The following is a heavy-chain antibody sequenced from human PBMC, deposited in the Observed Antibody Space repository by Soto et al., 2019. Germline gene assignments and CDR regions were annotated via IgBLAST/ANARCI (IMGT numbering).Heavy chain of an antibody. CDR1: GGSFSGYY. D-gene: IGHD5-12*01. J-gene: IGHJ4*02. CDR2: INHSGST. Sequence: TSETLSLTCAVYGGSFSGYYWSWIRQPPGKGLEWIGEINHSGSTNYNPSLKSRVTISVDTSKNQFSLKLSSVTAADTAVYYCARSRDGYNYELRYYFDYWGQGTLVTVSS. CDR3: ARSRDGYNYELRYYFDY. V-gene: IGHV4-34*01.